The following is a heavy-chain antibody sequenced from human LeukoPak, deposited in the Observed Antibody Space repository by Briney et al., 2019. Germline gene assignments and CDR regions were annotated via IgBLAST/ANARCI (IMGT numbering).Heavy chain of an antibody. J-gene: IGHJ3*02. V-gene: IGHV4-61*09. D-gene: IGHD6-13*01. CDR1: GGSINSGSYY. CDR2: IHTTGST. CDR3: ARDGSIAAAGTDAFDI. Sequence: SETLSLTCTVSGGSINSGSYYWNWIRQSAGKGLEWIGHIHTTGSTNCNPSLKSRVTTSLDTSKNQFSLKLSSVTAADTAVYYCARDGSIAAAGTDAFDIWGQGTMVTVSS.